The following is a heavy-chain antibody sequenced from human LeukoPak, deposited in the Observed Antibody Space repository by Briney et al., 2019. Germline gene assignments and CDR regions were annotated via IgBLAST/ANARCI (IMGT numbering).Heavy chain of an antibody. Sequence: SETLSLTCAVHGGSFSGYYWSWIRQPPGKGLEWIGEINHSGSTNYNPSLKSRVTISVDTSKNQFSLKLSSVTAADTAVYYCAAYNILTSFWDWGQGTLVTVSS. CDR2: INHSGST. CDR3: AAYNILTSFWD. D-gene: IGHD3-9*01. J-gene: IGHJ4*02. V-gene: IGHV4-34*01. CDR1: GGSFSGYY.